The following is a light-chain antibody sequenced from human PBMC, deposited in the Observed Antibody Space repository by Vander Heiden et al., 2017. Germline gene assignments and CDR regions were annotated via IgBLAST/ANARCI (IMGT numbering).Light chain of an antibody. CDR3: QQYNDWYT. CDR2: GAS. V-gene: IGKV3-15*01. CDR1: QSVSSD. Sequence: EIVMTQSPATPSVSPGERATLSCRASQSVSSDLAWYQQKPGQAPRLLIYGASTRATGIPARFSGSGSGTEFTLSISSLQSGDFAIYYCQQYNDWYTFGQGTKLEIK. J-gene: IGKJ2*01.